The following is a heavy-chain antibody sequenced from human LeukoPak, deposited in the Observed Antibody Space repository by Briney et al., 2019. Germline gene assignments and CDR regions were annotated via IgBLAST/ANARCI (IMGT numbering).Heavy chain of an antibody. CDR2: INQDGTEK. CDR3: AKLAKYFYGSETYYFFEH. Sequence: GGSLRLPCAASGFTFSSYGMHWVRQAPGKGLEWVANINQDGTEKYYVDSVKGRFTISRDNAKNSLYLQMNSLRVEDTAVYYCAKLAKYFYGSETYYFFEHWGQGTPVTASS. CDR1: GFTFSSYG. V-gene: IGHV3-7*01. D-gene: IGHD3-10*01. J-gene: IGHJ4*02.